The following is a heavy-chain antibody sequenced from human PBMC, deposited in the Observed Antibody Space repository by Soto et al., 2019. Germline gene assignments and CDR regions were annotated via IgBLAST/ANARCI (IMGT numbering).Heavy chain of an antibody. CDR3: ARDQAAATEARLYYYYGMDV. D-gene: IGHD6-13*01. J-gene: IGHJ6*02. CDR1: GYTFTSYA. V-gene: IGHV1-3*01. Sequence: RASVKVSCKASGYTFTSYAMHWVRQAPGQRLEWMGWINAGNGNTKYSQKFQGRVTITRDTSASTAYMELSSLRSEDTAVYYCARDQAAATEARLYYYYGMDVWGQGTTVTVSS. CDR2: INAGNGNT.